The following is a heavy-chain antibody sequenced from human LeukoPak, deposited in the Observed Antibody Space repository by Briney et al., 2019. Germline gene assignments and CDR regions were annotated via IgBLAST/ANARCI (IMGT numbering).Heavy chain of an antibody. CDR1: GFTFSSYG. J-gene: IGHJ5*02. D-gene: IGHD2-2*01. CDR3: AGYCSTTSCYSSPNWFDP. Sequence: GGSLRLSCAASGFTFSSYGMSWVRQAPGKGLEWVSGISGSGGNTYYADSVKGRFTISRDNSKNTLYLQMNSLRAEDTAVYYCAGYCSTTSCYSSPNWFDPWGQGTLVTVSS. V-gene: IGHV3-23*01. CDR2: ISGSGGNT.